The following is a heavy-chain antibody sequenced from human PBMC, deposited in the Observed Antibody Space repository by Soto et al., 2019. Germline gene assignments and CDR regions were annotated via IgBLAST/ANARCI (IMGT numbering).Heavy chain of an antibody. CDR1: GFTFSSYA. Sequence: EVQLLESGGGLVQPGGSLRLSCAASGFTFSSYAMSWVRQAPGKGLEWVSAISGSGGSTYYADSVKGRFTISRDNSKNTLYLQMNSLRAEDTAVYYCAKDGGQLVLSSWYTSTNWFDPWGQGTLVTVSS. J-gene: IGHJ5*02. CDR2: ISGSGGST. CDR3: AKDGGQLVLSSWYTSTNWFDP. D-gene: IGHD6-13*01. V-gene: IGHV3-23*01.